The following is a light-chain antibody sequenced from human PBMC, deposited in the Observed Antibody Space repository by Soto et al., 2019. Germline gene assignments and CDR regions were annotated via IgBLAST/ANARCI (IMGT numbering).Light chain of an antibody. V-gene: IGKV3-20*01. CDR1: RTVSGSY. CDR2: GAS. CDR3: QQYGNSPGFT. Sequence: EIVLTQSPGTLSLSPGERGTLSCRASRTVSGSYVAWYQQKPGQAPRLLIYGASSRATGIPDRFSGSGSGTDFTLTISRLEPEDFAVYYCQQYGNSPGFTFGPGTKVDIK. J-gene: IGKJ3*01.